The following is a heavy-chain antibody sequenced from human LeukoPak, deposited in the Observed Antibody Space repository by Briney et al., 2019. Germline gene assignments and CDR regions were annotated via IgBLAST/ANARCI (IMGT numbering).Heavy chain of an antibody. Sequence: PPETLSLACTVSGGSLSSSSYYWGWIRQPPGTGLERIGSIYYSGSTYYNPSLKSRVTISVDTSKNQFSLKLSSVTAADTAVYYCAMGISVAGTFDYWGQGTLVTVSS. D-gene: IGHD6-19*01. CDR2: IYYSGST. V-gene: IGHV4-39*01. CDR1: GGSLSSSSYY. CDR3: AMGISVAGTFDY. J-gene: IGHJ4*02.